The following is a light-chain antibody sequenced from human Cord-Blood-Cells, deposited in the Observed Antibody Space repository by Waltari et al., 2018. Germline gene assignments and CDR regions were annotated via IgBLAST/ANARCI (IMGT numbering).Light chain of an antibody. CDR1: KLGDKY. J-gene: IGLJ1*01. Sequence: SYELTQPPSVSVSPGQTASITCSGDKLGDKYACWYQQKPGQSPVLVIYQDSKRPPGIAERFSGSNSGNTATLTVSGTQAMDEADYYCQAWDSSTYVFGTGTKVTVL. V-gene: IGLV3-1*01. CDR2: QDS. CDR3: QAWDSSTYV.